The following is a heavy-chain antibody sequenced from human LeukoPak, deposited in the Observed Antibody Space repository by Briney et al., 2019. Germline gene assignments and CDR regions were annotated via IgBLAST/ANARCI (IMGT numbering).Heavy chain of an antibody. CDR3: ARSLGKLRYFDWPTPFDY. J-gene: IGHJ4*02. CDR2: INHSGST. Sequence: SETLSLTCAVYGGSFSGYYWSWIRQPPGKGLEWIGEINHSGSTNYNPSLKSRVTISVDTSKNQFSLKLSSVTAADTAVYYCARSLGKLRYFDWPTPFDYWGQGTLVTVYS. CDR1: GGSFSGYY. V-gene: IGHV4-34*01. D-gene: IGHD3-9*01.